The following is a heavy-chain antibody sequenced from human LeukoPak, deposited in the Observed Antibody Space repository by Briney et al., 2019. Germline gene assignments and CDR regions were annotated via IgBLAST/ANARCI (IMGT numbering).Heavy chain of an antibody. D-gene: IGHD1-1*01. CDR3: ARTGSTGGY. V-gene: IGHV4-61*01. J-gene: IGHJ4*02. CDR2: IHYSGST. Sequence: SETLSLTCTVTGGSVSGGNYYCSWIRQSPGKGLEWIGYIHYSGSTVYNPSLKSRVTMSIDTSKNQFSLNLSSVTAADTAVYYCARTGSTGGYWGQGTLVTVSS. CDR1: GGSVSGGNYY.